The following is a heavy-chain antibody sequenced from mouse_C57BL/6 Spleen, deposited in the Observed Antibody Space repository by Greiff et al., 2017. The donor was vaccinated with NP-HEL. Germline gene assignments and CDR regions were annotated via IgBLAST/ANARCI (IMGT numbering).Heavy chain of an antibody. CDR3: GYGYDDYYAMDY. D-gene: IGHD2-2*01. Sequence: VQLQQSGAELVKPGASVKLSCTASGFNIKDSYMHWVKQRTEQGLVWIGRIDPEDGASKYAPQFQGKSTITADTPSNTAYLHLSSLTSEDTAVYYCGYGYDDYYAMDYWGQGTSVTVSS. V-gene: IGHV14-2*01. J-gene: IGHJ4*01. CDR2: IDPEDGAS. CDR1: GFNIKDSY.